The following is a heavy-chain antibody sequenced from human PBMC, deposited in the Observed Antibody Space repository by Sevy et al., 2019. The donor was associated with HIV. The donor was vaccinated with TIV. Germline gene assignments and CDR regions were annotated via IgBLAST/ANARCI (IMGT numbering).Heavy chain of an antibody. Sequence: GGSLRLSCAASGFTFNRYSMHWVRQAPGKGMEWVATISFDATNKHYPDSVKGRFTISRDNFQNSLFLQMDSLRPEDTAVYYCALERLSSDVAEYFQNWGQGTLVTVSS. CDR3: ALERLSSDVAEYFQN. D-gene: IGHD1-1*01. V-gene: IGHV3-30-3*01. J-gene: IGHJ1*01. CDR1: GFTFNRYS. CDR2: ISFDATNK.